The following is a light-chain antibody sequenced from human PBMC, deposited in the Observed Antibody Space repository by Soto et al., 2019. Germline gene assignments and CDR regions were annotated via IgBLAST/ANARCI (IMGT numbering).Light chain of an antibody. CDR3: QQYGSSLFS. CDR1: QSVSSTF. Sequence: EIVLTQSPGTLSLSPGERATLSCRASQSVSSTFLAWYQQKPGQAPRLLIYAASSRATGIPDRFSGSGSGTDFTLTISRLEPEDFAVYYCQQYGSSLFSFGPGTRWIS. CDR2: AAS. J-gene: IGKJ3*01. V-gene: IGKV3-20*01.